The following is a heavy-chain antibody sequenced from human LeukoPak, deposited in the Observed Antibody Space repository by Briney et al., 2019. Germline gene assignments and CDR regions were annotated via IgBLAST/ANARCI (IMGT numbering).Heavy chain of an antibody. J-gene: IGHJ6*02. V-gene: IGHV3-23*01. Sequence: GGSLRLSCAASGFTFSSYAMSWVRQAPGKGLEWVSVISGSGGSTYYADSVKGRFTISRDNSKNTLYLQMNSLRAEDTAVYYCAKDLGYQLLYSFYYYGMDVWGQGTTVTVSS. D-gene: IGHD2-2*02. CDR3: AKDLGYQLLYSFYYYGMDV. CDR1: GFTFSSYA. CDR2: ISGSGGST.